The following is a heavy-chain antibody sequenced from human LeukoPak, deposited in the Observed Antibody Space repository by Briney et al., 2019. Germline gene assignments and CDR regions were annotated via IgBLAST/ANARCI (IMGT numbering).Heavy chain of an antibody. CDR2: IYYSGIT. J-gene: IGHJ6*02. CDR3: ARDFGHRRSLHV. V-gene: IGHV4-59*01. CDR1: GGSISTYY. Sequence: SETLSLTCTVSGGSISTYYMSWIRRPPGKGLEWIGYIYYSGITNYNSSLKSRVTISVDTSGNQFSLKLSSVTAADTAVYYCARDFGHRRSLHVWGQETTVTVSS. D-gene: IGHD3-10*01.